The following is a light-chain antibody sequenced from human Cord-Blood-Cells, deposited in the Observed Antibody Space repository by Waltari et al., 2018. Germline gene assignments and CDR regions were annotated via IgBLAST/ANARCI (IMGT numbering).Light chain of an antibody. V-gene: IGKV1-39*01. J-gene: IGKJ2*01. CDR2: AAS. Sequence: DIQMTQSPSSLSASVGDRVTITCRASQSISSYLNWYQQKPGKAPKLLIYAASSLQSGVPSRLSGSGSGADFTLTNSSLQPEDFGTYYCQQSYSTPYTFGQGTKLEIK. CDR1: QSISSY. CDR3: QQSYSTPYT.